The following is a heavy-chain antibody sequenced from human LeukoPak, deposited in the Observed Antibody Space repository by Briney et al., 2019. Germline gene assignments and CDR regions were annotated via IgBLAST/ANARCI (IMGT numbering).Heavy chain of an antibody. CDR1: GYTFTSYY. CDR3: ATAPSPTASPRLDWLLRSYYYYYGMDV. D-gene: IGHD3-9*01. J-gene: IGHJ6*02. CDR2: INPSGGST. Sequence: ASVKVSCKASGYTFTSYYMHWVRQAPGQGLEWMGIINPSGGSTSYAQKFQGRVTMTRDASTSTVYMELSSLRSDDTAVYYCATAPSPTASPRLDWLLRSYYYYYGMDVWGQGTTVTVSS. V-gene: IGHV1-46*01.